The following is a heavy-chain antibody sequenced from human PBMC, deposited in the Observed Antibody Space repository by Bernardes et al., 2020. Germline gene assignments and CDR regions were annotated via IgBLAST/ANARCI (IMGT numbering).Heavy chain of an antibody. CDR3: ARYSSGWYGEDLDY. Sequence: SETLSLTCTVSGGSISSGGYYWSWIRQHPGKGLEWIGYIYYSGSTYYNPSLKSRVTISVDTSKNQFSLKLSSVTAADTAVYYCARYSSGWYGEDLDYWGQGTLVTVSS. D-gene: IGHD6-19*01. CDR1: GGSISSGGYY. J-gene: IGHJ4*02. V-gene: IGHV4-31*03. CDR2: IYYSGST.